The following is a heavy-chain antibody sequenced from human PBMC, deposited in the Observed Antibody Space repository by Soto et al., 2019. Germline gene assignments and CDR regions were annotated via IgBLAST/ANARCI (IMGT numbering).Heavy chain of an antibody. V-gene: IGHV5-51*01. CDR2: IYPGDSDY. CDR3: AGGGVRGVVTRTRDYYGMDV. J-gene: IGHJ6*02. CDR1: GYNFTNYW. D-gene: IGHD3-10*01. Sequence: EVQLVQSGAEVKQPGESLKISCKGSGYNFTNYWIGWVRQLPGKGLESMVIIYPGDSDYRYSPSFQGQVTISADKYISTAYLQWSSLKASDSAMYYCAGGGVRGVVTRTRDYYGMDVWGPGTTGTVSS.